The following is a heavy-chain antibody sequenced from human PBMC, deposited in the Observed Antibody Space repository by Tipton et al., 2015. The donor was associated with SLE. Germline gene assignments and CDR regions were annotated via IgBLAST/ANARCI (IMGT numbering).Heavy chain of an antibody. D-gene: IGHD6-13*01. CDR2: ISHFGST. V-gene: IGHV4-30-4*01. J-gene: IGHJ3*02. CDR1: GGSISSGDYY. CDR3: ARAGDSRDFDGFDI. Sequence: TLSLTCTVSGGSISSGDYYWSWIRQAPGKGLEWVGSISHFGSTDYSPSLKSRVTISVDTSKNQFSLKLSSVTAADTAVYYCARAGDSRDFDGFDIWGQGTMVTVSS.